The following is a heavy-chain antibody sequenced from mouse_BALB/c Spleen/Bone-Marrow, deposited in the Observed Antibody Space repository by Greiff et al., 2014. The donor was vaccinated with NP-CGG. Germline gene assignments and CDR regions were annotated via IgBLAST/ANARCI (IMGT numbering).Heavy chain of an antibody. Sequence: DVMLVESGGGLVQPGGSLRHSCTTSGFTFTDYYMSWVRQPPGKALEWLAFIRNKAYGYTTEYSASVRGRFTISRDNSQSILYLQMNTLRAEDSATYYCARFPMDYWGQGTSVTVSS. CDR1: GFTFTDYY. J-gene: IGHJ4*01. CDR2: IRNKAYGYTT. CDR3: ARFPMDY. V-gene: IGHV7-3*02.